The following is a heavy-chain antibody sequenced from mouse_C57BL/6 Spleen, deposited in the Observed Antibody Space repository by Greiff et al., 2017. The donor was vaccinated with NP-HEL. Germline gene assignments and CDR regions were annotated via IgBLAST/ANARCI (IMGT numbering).Heavy chain of an antibody. D-gene: IGHD1-1*01. CDR2: INPYNGGT. V-gene: IGHV1-19*01. CDR1: GYTFTDYY. CDR3: ARRIFYGSSYPWYFDV. J-gene: IGHJ1*03. Sequence: EVQLQQSGPVLVKPGASVKMSCKASGYTFTDYYMNWVKQSHGKSLEWIGVINPYNGGTSYNQKFKGKATLTVDKSSSTAYMELNSLTSEDSAVYYCARRIFYGSSYPWYFDVWGTGTTVTVSS.